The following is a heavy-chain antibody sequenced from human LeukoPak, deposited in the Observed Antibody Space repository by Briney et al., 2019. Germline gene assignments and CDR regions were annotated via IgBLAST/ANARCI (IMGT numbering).Heavy chain of an antibody. V-gene: IGHV1-2*02. CDR1: GYTFTGYY. J-gene: IGHJ5*02. D-gene: IGHD2-2*02. CDR2: INPNSGGT. Sequence: ASVKVSCKASGYTFTGYYMHWVRQAPGQGLEWMGWINPNSGGTNYAQKFQGRVTMTRDTSISTAYMELSRLRSDDTAVYYCARGIVVVPAAINPHVSNWFDPWGQGTLVTVSS. CDR3: ARGIVVVPAAINPHVSNWFDP.